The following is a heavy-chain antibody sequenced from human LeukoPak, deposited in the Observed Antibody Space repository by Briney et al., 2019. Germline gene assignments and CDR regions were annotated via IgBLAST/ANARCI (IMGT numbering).Heavy chain of an antibody. J-gene: IGHJ4*02. CDR2: ISSSGSTI. CDR3: ATPPLITMVRGAADY. CDR1: GFTFSSYE. V-gene: IGHV3-48*03. D-gene: IGHD3-10*01. Sequence: PGGSLRLSCAASGFTFSSYEMNWVRQAPGKGLEWVSYISSSGSTIYYADSVKGRFTISRDNAKNSLYLQMNSLRAEDTAVYYRATPPLITMVRGAADYWGQGTLVTVSS.